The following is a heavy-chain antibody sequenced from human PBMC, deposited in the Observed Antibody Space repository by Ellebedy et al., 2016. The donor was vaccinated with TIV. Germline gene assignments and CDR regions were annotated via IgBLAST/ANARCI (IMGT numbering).Heavy chain of an antibody. V-gene: IGHV5-10-1*01. J-gene: IGHJ4*02. Sequence: PGGSLRLSCKGSGYSFTSYWISWVRQMPGKGLEWMGRIDPSDSYTNYSPSFQGHVTISADKSISTAYLQWSSLKASDTAMYYCARLNPYYDSSGYYQIWGQGTLVTVSS. D-gene: IGHD3-22*01. CDR1: GYSFTSYW. CDR2: IDPSDSYT. CDR3: ARLNPYYDSSGYYQI.